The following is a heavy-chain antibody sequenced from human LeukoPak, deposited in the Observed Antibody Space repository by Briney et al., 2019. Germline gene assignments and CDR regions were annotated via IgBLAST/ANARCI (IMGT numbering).Heavy chain of an antibody. CDR1: GFTFSSYG. Sequence: PGRSLRLSCAASGFTFSSYGMHWVRQAPGKGLEWVAVISYDGSNKYYADSVKGRFTISRDNSKNTLYLQMNSLRAEDTAVYYCAKDIVVAISLAAAGTEVDYWGQGTLVTVSS. CDR3: AKDIVVAISLAAAGTEVDY. J-gene: IGHJ4*02. D-gene: IGHD6-13*01. CDR2: ISYDGSNK. V-gene: IGHV3-30*18.